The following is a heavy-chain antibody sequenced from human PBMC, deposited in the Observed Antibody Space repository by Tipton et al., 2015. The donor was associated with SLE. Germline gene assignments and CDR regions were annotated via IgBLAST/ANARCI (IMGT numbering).Heavy chain of an antibody. CDR1: GFTVSSNY. CDR2: IYSGGST. V-gene: IGHV3-53*01. D-gene: IGHD6-13*01. CDR3: ARARVSEGYFQH. Sequence: SLRLSCAASGFTVSSNYMSWVRQAPGKGLEWVSVIYSGGSTYYADSVKGRFTISRDNAKNSLYLQMNGLRAEDTAVYYCARARVSEGYFQHWGQGTLVTVSS. J-gene: IGHJ1*01.